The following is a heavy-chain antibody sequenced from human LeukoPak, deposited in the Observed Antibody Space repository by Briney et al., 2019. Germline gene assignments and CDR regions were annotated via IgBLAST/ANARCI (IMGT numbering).Heavy chain of an antibody. D-gene: IGHD2-21*01. V-gene: IGHV3-30-3*01. CDR3: ARERQDTILHSGAFDI. J-gene: IGHJ3*02. CDR1: GFTFSTYF. Sequence: GRSLRLSCAASGFTFSTYFMHWVRQAPGKGLEWVADIASDGSHTFYVESVKGRFTISRDNFKNTLYLQMNSLRAEDTAVYFCARERQDTILHSGAFDIWGQGTMVTVSS. CDR2: IASDGSHT.